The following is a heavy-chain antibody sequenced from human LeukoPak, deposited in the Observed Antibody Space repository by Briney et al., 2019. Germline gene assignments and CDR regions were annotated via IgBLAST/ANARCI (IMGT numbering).Heavy chain of an antibody. D-gene: IGHD2-2*02. V-gene: IGHV1-24*01. Sequence: GASVKVSCKVSGYTLTELSMHWVRQAPGKGLEWMGGFDPEDGETIYAQKFQGRVTMTEDTSTDTAYMELSSLRSEDTAVYYCARGGGYCSSTSCYTDDAFDIWGQGTMVTVSS. CDR3: ARGGGYCSSTSCYTDDAFDI. CDR2: FDPEDGET. CDR1: GYTLTELS. J-gene: IGHJ3*02.